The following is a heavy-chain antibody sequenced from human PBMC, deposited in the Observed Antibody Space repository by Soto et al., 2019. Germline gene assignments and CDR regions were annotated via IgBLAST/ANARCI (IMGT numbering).Heavy chain of an antibody. J-gene: IGHJ6*02. V-gene: IGHV6-1*01. CDR1: GDSVSSNSAA. CDR2: TYYRSKWYN. CDR3: ARDPLFNIAVAGHYYYYGMDV. D-gene: IGHD6-19*01. Sequence: SQTLSLTCAISGDSVSSNSAAWNWIRQSPLRGLEWLGRTYYRSKWYNDYAVSVKSRITINPDTSKNQFSLQLNSVTPEDTAVYYCARDPLFNIAVAGHYYYYGMDVWGQGTTVTVSS.